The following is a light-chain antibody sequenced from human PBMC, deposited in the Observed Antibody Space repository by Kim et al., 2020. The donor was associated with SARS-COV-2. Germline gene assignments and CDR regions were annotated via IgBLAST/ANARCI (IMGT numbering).Light chain of an antibody. Sequence: QSVLTQPPSVSGAPGQRVTISCTGTSSNSGAGYDVQWYQQLPGTAPKLLIYGNTNRPSGVPDRFSGSKSGTSASLAITGLQAEDEADYYCQSYDSSLSGYVFGTGTKVTVL. CDR3: QSYDSSLSGYV. J-gene: IGLJ1*01. CDR2: GNT. CDR1: SSNSGAGYD. V-gene: IGLV1-40*01.